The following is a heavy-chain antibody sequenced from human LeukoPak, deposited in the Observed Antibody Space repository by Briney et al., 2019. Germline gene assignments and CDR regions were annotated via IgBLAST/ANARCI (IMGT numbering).Heavy chain of an antibody. V-gene: IGHV3-49*04. D-gene: IGHD2-2*01. CDR3: TRTPSAAAPCDY. CDR2: IRSKAYGGTP. J-gene: IGHJ4*02. Sequence: GGSLRLSCTGSGFTFGDYAMSWVGQAPGKGLEWVAFIRSKAYGGTPEYAATVKGRFTISRDDSKNIAYVQMNSLRTEDTAVYYCTRTPSAAAPCDYWGQGSLVTVSS. CDR1: GFTFGDYA.